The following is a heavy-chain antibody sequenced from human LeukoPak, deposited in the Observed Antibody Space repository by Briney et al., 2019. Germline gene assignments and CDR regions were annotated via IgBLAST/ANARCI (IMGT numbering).Heavy chain of an antibody. CDR3: ATYYYDSGGFHFHH. J-gene: IGHJ1*01. V-gene: IGHV3-64*01. Sequence: GGSLRLSCAASGFTFRSYGMHWVRQAPGKGLEYVSAISSNGGRTYYANSVKGRFTISRDNSRNTLYPQMGSLRAEDMAVYYCATYYYDSGGFHFHHWGQGTLVTVSS. D-gene: IGHD3-22*01. CDR2: ISSNGGRT. CDR1: GFTFRSYG.